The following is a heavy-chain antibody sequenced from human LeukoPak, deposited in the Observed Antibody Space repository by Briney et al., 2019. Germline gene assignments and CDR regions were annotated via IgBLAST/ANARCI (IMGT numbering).Heavy chain of an antibody. V-gene: IGHV4-30-4*01. Sequence: SETLSLTCTVSGGSISSGDYYWSWICQPPGKGLEWIGYIYYSGSTYYNPSLKSRVTISVDTSKNQFSLKLSSVTAADTAVYYCARETVDIVATMSYFDYWGQGTLVTVSS. J-gene: IGHJ4*02. D-gene: IGHD5-12*01. CDR2: IYYSGST. CDR1: GGSISSGDYY. CDR3: ARETVDIVATMSYFDY.